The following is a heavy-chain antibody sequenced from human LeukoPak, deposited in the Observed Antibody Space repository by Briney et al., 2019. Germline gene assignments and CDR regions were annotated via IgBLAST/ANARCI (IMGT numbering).Heavy chain of an antibody. CDR3: ARDGGYSYGYDY. CDR2: IYSGGST. V-gene: IGHV3-66*01. D-gene: IGHD5-18*01. CDR1: GFTFSSYW. Sequence: GGSLRLSCAASGFTFSSYWMHWVRQPPGKGLEWVSVIYSGGSTYYADSVKGRFTISRDNSKNTLYLQMNSLRAEDTAVYYCARDGGYSYGYDYWGQGTLVTVSS. J-gene: IGHJ4*02.